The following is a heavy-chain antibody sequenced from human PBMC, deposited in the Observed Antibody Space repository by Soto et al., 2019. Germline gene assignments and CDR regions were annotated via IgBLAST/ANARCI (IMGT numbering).Heavy chain of an antibody. CDR2: TWYDGSQK. J-gene: IGHJ4*02. V-gene: IGHV3-33*01. CDR3: AGGHYRIDY. CDR1: GFTFRSYG. D-gene: IGHD4-4*01. Sequence: QVQLVESGGGVVQPGRSLRLSCVASGFTFRSYGMHWVRQAPGKGLEWVAVTWYDGSQKYYADSVKGRFTISRDNSKNTLYLQMNRMRAEDTAVYYCAGGHYRIDYWGQGTLVTVSS.